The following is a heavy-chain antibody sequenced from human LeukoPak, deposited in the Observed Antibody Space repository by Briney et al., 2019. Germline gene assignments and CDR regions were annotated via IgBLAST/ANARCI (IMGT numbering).Heavy chain of an antibody. CDR3: ARGSSIASFNDAFDI. CDR1: GGTFSSYA. CDR2: IIPILGTA. Sequence: SVKVSCKASGGTFSSYAISWVRQAPGQGLEWMGGIIPILGTANYAQKFQGRVTITADESTSTAYMELSSLRSEDTAVYYCARGSSIASFNDAFDIWGQGTMVTVSS. J-gene: IGHJ3*02. D-gene: IGHD6-6*01. V-gene: IGHV1-69*13.